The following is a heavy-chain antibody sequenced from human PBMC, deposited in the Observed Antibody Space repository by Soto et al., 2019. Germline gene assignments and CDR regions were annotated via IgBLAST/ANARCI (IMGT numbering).Heavy chain of an antibody. Sequence: GGSLRLSCAASGFTFSDYYMSWIRQAPGKGLEWVSYISSSGSTIYYADSVKGRFTISRDNAKNSLYLQMNSLRAEDTAVYYCARDIQWPVRGYNWFDPWGQGTLVTVSS. D-gene: IGHD6-19*01. CDR1: GFTFSDYY. CDR3: ARDIQWPVRGYNWFDP. CDR2: ISSSGSTI. V-gene: IGHV3-11*01. J-gene: IGHJ5*02.